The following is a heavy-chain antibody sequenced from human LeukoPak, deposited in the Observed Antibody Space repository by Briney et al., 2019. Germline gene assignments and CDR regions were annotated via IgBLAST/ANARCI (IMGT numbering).Heavy chain of an antibody. CDR3: ARRGYSSSSSYYYYYYMDV. J-gene: IGHJ6*03. V-gene: IGHV4-39*07. CDR2: IFYSGALFSRGDT. Sequence: SETLSLTCNVSGDAVINNHYYWGWIRQSPGKGLEWIANIFYSGALFSRGDTYYNPSLKSRVTISVDTSKNQFSLKVRSVTAADTAVYYCARRGYSSSSSYYYYYYMDVWGKGTTVTVSS. CDR1: GDAVINNHYY. D-gene: IGHD6-6*01.